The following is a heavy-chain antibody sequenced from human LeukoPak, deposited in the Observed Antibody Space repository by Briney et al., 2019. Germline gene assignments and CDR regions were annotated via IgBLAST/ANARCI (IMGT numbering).Heavy chain of an antibody. CDR1: GDSISSGSYY. V-gene: IGHV4-61*02. D-gene: IGHD4-23*01. Sequence: PSETLSLTCTVSGDSISSGSYYWSWIRQPAGEGLEWIGRIYSSGRTHYSPSLKSRVAISVDTSKNQFSLKLSSVTAADTAVYYCARRWRGSGFDYWGQGTLVTVSS. CDR2: IYSSGRT. J-gene: IGHJ4*02. CDR3: ARRWRGSGFDY.